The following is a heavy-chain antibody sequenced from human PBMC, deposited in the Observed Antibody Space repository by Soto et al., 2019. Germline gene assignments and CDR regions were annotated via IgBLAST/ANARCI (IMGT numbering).Heavy chain of an antibody. CDR2: IIPIFGTA. D-gene: IGHD3-10*01. V-gene: IGHV1-69*06. CDR1: GGTFSSYA. CDR3: ARSKGPMVRGVATNWFDP. J-gene: IGHJ5*02. Sequence: ASVKVSCKASGGTFSSYAISWVRQAPGQGLEWMGGIIPIFGTANYAQKFQGRVTITADKSTSTAYMELSSLRSEDTAVYYCARSKGPMVRGVATNWFDPWGQGTLVTV.